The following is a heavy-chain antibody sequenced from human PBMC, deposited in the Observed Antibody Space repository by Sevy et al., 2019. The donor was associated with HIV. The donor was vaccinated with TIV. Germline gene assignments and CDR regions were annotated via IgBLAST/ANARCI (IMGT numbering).Heavy chain of an antibody. CDR1: GFTFSTYA. D-gene: IGHD4-4*01. CDR3: ATSRRDDYNYFFDY. CDR2: ISTGGGNI. J-gene: IGHJ4*02. V-gene: IGHV3-48*03. Sequence: GGSLRLSCAASGFTFSTYAMSWVRQAPGKGLQWISYISTGGGNIYYSDSVKGRFSISRDNAKNSVHLQMNSLRAEDTALYYCATSRRDDYNYFFDYWGQGTLVTVSS.